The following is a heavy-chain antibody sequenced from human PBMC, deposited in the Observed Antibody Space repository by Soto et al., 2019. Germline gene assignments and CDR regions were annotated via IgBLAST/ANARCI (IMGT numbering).Heavy chain of an antibody. D-gene: IGHD5-18*01. Sequence: QVQLVQSGAEVKKPGASVKVSCKASGYTFTGYYMHWVRQAPGQGLEWMGWINPKSGGTNYAQKFQGWVTMTRDTSIRTAYMGLSRLRSDDTAVYYCARDQAYSYGTFGAFDIWGQGTMVTVSS. CDR1: GYTFTGYY. V-gene: IGHV1-2*04. CDR2: INPKSGGT. CDR3: ARDQAYSYGTFGAFDI. J-gene: IGHJ3*02.